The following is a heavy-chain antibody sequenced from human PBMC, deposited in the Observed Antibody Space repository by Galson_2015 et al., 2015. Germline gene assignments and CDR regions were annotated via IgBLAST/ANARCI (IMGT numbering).Heavy chain of an antibody. CDR1: GVRFTSAY. CDR3: VTHAAAVGAGEFDY. D-gene: IGHD1-26*01. J-gene: IGHJ4*02. V-gene: IGHV3-15*01. CDR2: IKSKGACGAT. Sequence: SLRLSCAASGVRFTSAYMSWIRQAPGKGLEWVAQIKSKGACGATDYAAPVRGRFTISRDDSTATIHLQMNSLQTEDTAMCYCVTHAAAVGAGEFDYRGKGTLVTVSS.